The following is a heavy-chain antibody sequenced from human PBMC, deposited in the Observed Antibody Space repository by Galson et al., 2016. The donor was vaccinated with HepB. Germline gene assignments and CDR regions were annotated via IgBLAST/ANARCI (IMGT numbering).Heavy chain of an antibody. V-gene: IGHV4-34*01. CDR2: INHSGFS. CDR1: GGSFNAYY. D-gene: IGHD2-15*01. J-gene: IGHJ5*02. CDR3: AREVVAATNWFDT. Sequence: SETLSLTCGVSGGSFNAYYWSWIRQSPGRGLEWIGEINHSGFSKYNPSLKSRVTISVDTSKTQFSLKLTSMTAADTAVYYCAREVVAATNWFDTWGQGSQVTVSS.